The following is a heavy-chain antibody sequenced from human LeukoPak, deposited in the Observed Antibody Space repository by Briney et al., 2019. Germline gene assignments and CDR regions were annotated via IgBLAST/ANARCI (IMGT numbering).Heavy chain of an antibody. V-gene: IGHV4-59*01. D-gene: IGHD7-27*01. CDR2: IYYSGGT. CDR3: ARETPGAGHFDY. CDR1: GGPINYYY. Sequence: SETLSLTCTVSGGPINYYYWMWIRQPPGKGLEWIGYIYYSGGTHYNPSLKCRVTMLVDTSKNQFSLKLTAVTAADTAVYYCARETPGAGHFDYWGQGSLVTVSS. J-gene: IGHJ4*02.